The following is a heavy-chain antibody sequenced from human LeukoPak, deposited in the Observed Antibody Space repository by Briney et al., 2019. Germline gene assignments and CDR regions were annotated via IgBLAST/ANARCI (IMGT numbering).Heavy chain of an antibody. CDR2: TYTGGNT. CDR3: ARPPDLAATGY. J-gene: IGHJ4*02. Sequence: SETLSLTCTVSGGSISDYYWSWIRQPAGKGLEWIGRTYTGGNTNYNPSLKSRVTMSVDTSKNQFSLKLASLTAADTAVYYCARPPDLAATGYWGQGTLVTVSS. D-gene: IGHD6-13*01. CDR1: GGSISDYY. V-gene: IGHV4-4*07.